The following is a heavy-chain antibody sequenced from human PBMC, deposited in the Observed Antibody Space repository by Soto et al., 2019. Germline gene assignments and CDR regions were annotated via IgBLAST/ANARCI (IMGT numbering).Heavy chain of an antibody. J-gene: IGHJ5*02. Sequence: SQTLSLTCAISGDSVSSNSAAWNWIRQSPSRGLEWLGRTYYRSKWYNDYAVSVKSRITINPDTSKNQFSLQLNSVTPEDTAVYYCARDLSTYRSSWSRNWFDPWGQGTLVTVSS. D-gene: IGHD6-13*01. V-gene: IGHV6-1*01. CDR1: GDSVSSNSAA. CDR2: TYYRSKWYN. CDR3: ARDLSTYRSSWSRNWFDP.